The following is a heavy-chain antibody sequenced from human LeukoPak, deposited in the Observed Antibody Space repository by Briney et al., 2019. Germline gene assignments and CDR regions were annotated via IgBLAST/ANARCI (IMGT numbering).Heavy chain of an antibody. J-gene: IGHJ4*02. Sequence: PGGSLRLSCAASGYTFTSYAMHWVRQAPGQRLEWMGWINAGNGNTKYSQEFQGRVTITGDTSASTAYMELSSLRSEDMAVYYCARRSGSGNFDYWGQGTLVTVSS. V-gene: IGHV1-3*03. CDR3: ARRSGSGNFDY. CDR2: INAGNGNT. D-gene: IGHD3-10*01. CDR1: GYTFTSYA.